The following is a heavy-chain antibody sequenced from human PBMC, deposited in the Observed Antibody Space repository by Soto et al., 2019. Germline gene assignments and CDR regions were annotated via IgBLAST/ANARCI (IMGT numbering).Heavy chain of an antibody. CDR2: IIPIFGTA. Sequence: SVKVSCKASGGTFSSYAISWVRQAPGQGLEWMGGIIPIFGTANYAQKFQGRVTITADESTSTAYMELSSLRSEDTAVYYCASGPDIVVVPEPLYYYYGMGVWGQGTTVTVSS. J-gene: IGHJ6*02. D-gene: IGHD2-2*01. CDR3: ASGPDIVVVPEPLYYYYGMGV. CDR1: GGTFSSYA. V-gene: IGHV1-69*13.